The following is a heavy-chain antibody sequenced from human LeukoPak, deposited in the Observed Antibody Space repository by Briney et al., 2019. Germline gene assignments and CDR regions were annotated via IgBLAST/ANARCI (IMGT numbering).Heavy chain of an antibody. J-gene: IGHJ4*02. CDR1: GFTFSTYT. CDR3: ASDSSGDGYSSGYN. CDR2: ISSGSSYI. D-gene: IGHD5-24*01. V-gene: IGHV3-21*01. Sequence: SGGSLRLSCAASGFTFSTYTINWVRQAPGKGLEWVSSISSGSSYIYYAGSVKGRFTISRDNAKNSLYLQMNSLRAEDTAVYFCASDSSGDGYSSGYNWGQGTLVTVSS.